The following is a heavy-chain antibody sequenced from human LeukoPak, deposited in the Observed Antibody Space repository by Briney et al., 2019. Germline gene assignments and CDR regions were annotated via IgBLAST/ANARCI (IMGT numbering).Heavy chain of an antibody. Sequence: PGGSLRLSCTASGLIFRNYAMTWVRQAPGKGLEWVSGISWNSGSIGYADSVKGRFTISRDNAKNSLYLQMNSLRAEDTALYYCAKDIRPGRELGYFDYWGQGTLVTVSS. D-gene: IGHD1-26*01. V-gene: IGHV3-9*01. CDR3: AKDIRPGRELGYFDY. J-gene: IGHJ4*02. CDR2: ISWNSGSI. CDR1: GLIFRNYA.